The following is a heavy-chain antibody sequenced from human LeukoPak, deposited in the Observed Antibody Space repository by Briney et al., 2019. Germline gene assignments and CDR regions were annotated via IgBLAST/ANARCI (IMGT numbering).Heavy chain of an antibody. CDR2: IYYTGTI. J-gene: IGHJ3*02. CDR1: GGSRSSSTYY. CDR3: ARVWGGYRHIRGDTFDI. Sequence: SETLSLTCNVSGGSRSSSTYYWGWIRQPPGKGLEWIGNIYYTGTIYYNAALKSRVSLSVDMSNKQFSLKLNSVTATDTAVYYCARVWGGYRHIRGDTFDIWGQGTMVTVSS. V-gene: IGHV4-39*01. D-gene: IGHD3-16*02.